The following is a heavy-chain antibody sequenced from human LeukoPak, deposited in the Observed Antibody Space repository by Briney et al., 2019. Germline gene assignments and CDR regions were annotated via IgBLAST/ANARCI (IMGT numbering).Heavy chain of an antibody. CDR3: ARGGHYYDSSGYPAFDY. Sequence: GGSLRLSCAASGFTFSSYAMHWVRQAPGKGLEWVAVISYDGSNKYYADSVKGRFTISRDNSKNTLYLQMNSLRAEDTAVYYCARGGHYYDSSGYPAFDYWGQGTLVTVSS. CDR1: GFTFSSYA. CDR2: ISYDGSNK. J-gene: IGHJ4*02. D-gene: IGHD3-22*01. V-gene: IGHV3-30*04.